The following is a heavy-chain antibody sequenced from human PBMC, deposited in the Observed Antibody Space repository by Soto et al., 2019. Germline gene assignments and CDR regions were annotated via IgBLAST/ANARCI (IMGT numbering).Heavy chain of an antibody. Sequence: QVQLVQSGAEVKKPGSSVKVSCKASGGTFSSYTISWVRQAPGQGLEWMGRIIPILGIANYAQKFQGRVTITADKSTSPAYMELSSLRSEDTAVYYCARVGPAAPNYYYYGMDVWGQGTTVTVSS. J-gene: IGHJ6*02. D-gene: IGHD2-2*01. V-gene: IGHV1-69*02. CDR2: IIPILGIA. CDR1: GGTFSSYT. CDR3: ARVGPAAPNYYYYGMDV.